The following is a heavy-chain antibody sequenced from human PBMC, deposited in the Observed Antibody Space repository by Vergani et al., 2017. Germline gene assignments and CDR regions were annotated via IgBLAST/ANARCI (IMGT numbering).Heavy chain of an antibody. CDR3: ARAKVGYSGRFDP. V-gene: IGHV1-69*06. J-gene: IGHJ5*02. CDR2: IIPIFGTA. CDR1: GYTFTGYY. D-gene: IGHD3-22*01. Sequence: QVQLVQSGAEVKKPGASVKVSCKASGYTFTGYYMHWVRQAPGQGLEWMGGIIPIFGTANYAQKFQGRVTITADKSTSTAYMELSSLRSEDTAVYYCARAKVGYSGRFDPWGQGTLVTVSS.